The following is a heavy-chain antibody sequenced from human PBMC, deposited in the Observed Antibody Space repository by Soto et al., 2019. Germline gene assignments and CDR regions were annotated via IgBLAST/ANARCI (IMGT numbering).Heavy chain of an antibody. J-gene: IGHJ4*02. V-gene: IGHV3-23*01. CDR2: ISDSGGAT. Sequence: PGGSLRLSCAASGFTFSNYAMTWVRQAPGKGLDWVSAISDSGGATYYADSVRGRFTISRDNSKKTLYLEMNGLRAEDTAVYYCVKEGHSTTWYSYFDSWGQGILVTVSS. CDR3: VKEGHSTTWYSYFDS. D-gene: IGHD6-13*01. CDR1: GFTFSNYA.